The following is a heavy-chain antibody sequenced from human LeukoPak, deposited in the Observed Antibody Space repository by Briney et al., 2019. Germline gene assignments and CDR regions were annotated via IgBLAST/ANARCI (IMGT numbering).Heavy chain of an antibody. J-gene: IGHJ6*03. V-gene: IGHV4-4*07. CDR1: GGSISGYH. Sequence: PSETLSLTCTVSGGSISGYHWSWIRQPAGKGLEWIGRVYTTGTSNYNPSLKSRVTISLDKSKNQLSLKPTSVTAADTAVYYCARSEQLVENYYYYMDVWGKGTTVTVSS. D-gene: IGHD6-13*01. CDR3: ARSEQLVENYYYYMDV. CDR2: VYTTGTS.